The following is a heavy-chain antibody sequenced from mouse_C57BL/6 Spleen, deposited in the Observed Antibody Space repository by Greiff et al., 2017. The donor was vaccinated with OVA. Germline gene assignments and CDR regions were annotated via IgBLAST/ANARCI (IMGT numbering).Heavy chain of an antibody. J-gene: IGHJ4*01. Sequence: VMLVESGAELVKPGASVKISCKASGYAFSSYWMNWVKQRPGKGLEWIGQIYPGDGDTNYNGKFKGKATLTADKSSSTAYMQLSSLTSEDSAVYFCARWRNNYDAMDYWGQGTSVTVSS. V-gene: IGHV1-80*01. CDR1: GYAFSSYW. CDR2: IYPGDGDT. D-gene: IGHD1-3*01. CDR3: ARWRNNYDAMDY.